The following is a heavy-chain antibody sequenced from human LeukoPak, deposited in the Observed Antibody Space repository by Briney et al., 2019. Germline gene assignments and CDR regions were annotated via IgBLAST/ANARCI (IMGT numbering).Heavy chain of an antibody. CDR2: ISYDGSNK. Sequence: GGSLRLSCAASGFTFSSYAMHWVRQAPGKGLEWVAVISYDGSNKYYADSVKGRFTISRDNSKNTLYLQMNSLRAEDTAVYYCAKDSRYQLPKGDGWGQGTLVTVSS. D-gene: IGHD2-2*01. CDR3: AKDSRYQLPKGDG. J-gene: IGHJ4*02. CDR1: GFTFSSYA. V-gene: IGHV3-30-3*01.